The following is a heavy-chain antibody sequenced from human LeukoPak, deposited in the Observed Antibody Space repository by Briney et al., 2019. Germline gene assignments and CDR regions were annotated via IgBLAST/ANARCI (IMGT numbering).Heavy chain of an antibody. J-gene: IGHJ6*03. D-gene: IGHD3-10*01. V-gene: IGHV4-34*01. Sequence: ASETLSLTCAVYGGSFSGYYWSWIRQPPGKGLEWIGEINHSGSTNYNPSLKSRVTISVDTSKNQFSLKLSSVTAADTAVYYCARQFEGSYYKRDYYMDVWGKGTTVTVSS. CDR2: INHSGST. CDR3: ARQFEGSYYKRDYYMDV. CDR1: GGSFSGYY.